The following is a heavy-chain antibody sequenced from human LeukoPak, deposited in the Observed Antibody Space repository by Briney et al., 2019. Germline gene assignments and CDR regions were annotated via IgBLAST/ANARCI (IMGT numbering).Heavy chain of an antibody. Sequence: PGGSLRLSCAASGFTLSSYGMHWVRQAPGKGLEWVAFIRYDGSNKYYADSVKGRFTISRDNSKNTLYLQMNSLRAEDTAVYYCAKSSLWFGELIYFDYWGQGTLVTVSS. CDR1: GFTLSSYG. CDR3: AKSSLWFGELIYFDY. CDR2: IRYDGSNK. D-gene: IGHD3-10*01. J-gene: IGHJ4*02. V-gene: IGHV3-30*02.